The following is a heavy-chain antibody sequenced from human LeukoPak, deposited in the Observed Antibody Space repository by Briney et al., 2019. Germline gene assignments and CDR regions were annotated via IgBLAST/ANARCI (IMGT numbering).Heavy chain of an antibody. CDR2: ISGSGGST. Sequence: GGSLRLSCAASGFTFSSYAMSWVRQAPGKGLEWVSAISGSGGSTYYADSVKGRFTISRDNSKNTLFLQMNSLRAEDTAVYYCAKDHRDSRWELLRAVDYWGQGTLVTVSS. CDR1: GFTFSSYA. D-gene: IGHD1-26*01. J-gene: IGHJ4*02. CDR3: AKDHRDSRWELLRAVDY. V-gene: IGHV3-23*01.